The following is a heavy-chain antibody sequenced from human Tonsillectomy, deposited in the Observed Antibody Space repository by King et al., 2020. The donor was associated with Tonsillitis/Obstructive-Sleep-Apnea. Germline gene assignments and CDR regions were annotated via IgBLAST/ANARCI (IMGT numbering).Heavy chain of an antibody. J-gene: IGHJ4*02. CDR3: ARDQAGDHVDY. Sequence: QLVQSGAEVKKPGASVKVSCKASGYTFTSYYMHWVRQAPGQGLEWMGIINPSGGSTSYAQKFQGRVTMTRDTSTSTVYMELSSLRSEETAVYYCARDQAGDHVDYWGQGPLVTVSS. D-gene: IGHD7-27*01. V-gene: IGHV1-46*01. CDR1: GYTFTSYY. CDR2: INPSGGST.